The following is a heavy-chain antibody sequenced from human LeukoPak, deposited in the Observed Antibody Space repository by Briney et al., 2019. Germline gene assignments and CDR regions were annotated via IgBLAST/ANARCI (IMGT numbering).Heavy chain of an antibody. CDR1: GFTFSSYG. CDR2: ISYDGSNK. Sequence: HTGGSLRLSCAASGFTFSSYGMHWVRQAPGKGLEWVAVISYDGSNKYYADSVKGRFTISRDNSKNTLYLRMNSLRAEDTAVYYCAKDRGDYGDYWGQGTLVTVSS. V-gene: IGHV3-30*18. CDR3: AKDRGDYGDY. D-gene: IGHD4-17*01. J-gene: IGHJ4*02.